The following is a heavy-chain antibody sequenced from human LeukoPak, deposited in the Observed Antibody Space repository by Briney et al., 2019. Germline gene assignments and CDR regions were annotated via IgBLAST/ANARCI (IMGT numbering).Heavy chain of an antibody. CDR2: IWYDGSNK. CDR1: GFTFSSYG. Sequence: GGSLRLSCAASGFTFSSYGMHWVRQAPGKGLEWVAVIWYDGSNKYYADSVKGRFTISRDNSKNTLYLQMNSLRSEDTAVYYCAADITAAAGTEDFQHWGQGTLVTVSS. J-gene: IGHJ1*01. D-gene: IGHD6-13*01. CDR3: AADITAAAGTEDFQH. V-gene: IGHV3-33*01.